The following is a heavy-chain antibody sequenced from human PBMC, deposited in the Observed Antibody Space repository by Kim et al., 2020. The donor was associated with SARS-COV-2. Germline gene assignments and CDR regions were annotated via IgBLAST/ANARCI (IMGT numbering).Heavy chain of an antibody. CDR1: GFTFSSYA. V-gene: IGHV3-33*01. D-gene: IGHD6-19*01. CDR3: ARVPAVAASGGYGMDV. J-gene: IGHJ6*02. Sequence: GGSLRLSCAASGFTFSSYAMHWVRQAPGKGLEWVAVIWYDGSNKYYADSVKGRFTISRDNSKNTLYLQMNSLRAEDTAVYYCARVPAVAASGGYGMDVWGQGTTVTVSS. CDR2: IWYDGSNK.